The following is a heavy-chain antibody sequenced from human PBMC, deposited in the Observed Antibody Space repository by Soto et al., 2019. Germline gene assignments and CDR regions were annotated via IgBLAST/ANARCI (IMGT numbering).Heavy chain of an antibody. CDR2: IYYSGST. J-gene: IGHJ6*02. D-gene: IGHD7-27*01. V-gene: IGHV4-59*08. CDR3: ASLNWGYYYYGMDV. CDR1: GGSISSYY. Sequence: SETLSLTCTVSGGSISSYYWSWIRQPPGKGLEWIGYIYYSGSTYYNPSLKSRVTISVDTSKNQFSLKLSSVTAADTAVYYCASLNWGYYYYGMDVWGQGTTVTVSS.